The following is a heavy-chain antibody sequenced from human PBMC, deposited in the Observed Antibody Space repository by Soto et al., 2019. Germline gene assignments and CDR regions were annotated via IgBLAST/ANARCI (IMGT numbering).Heavy chain of an antibody. CDR2: IDYSGST. D-gene: IGHD2-15*01. CDR3: ARVKAGRRYPHVWAHEI. V-gene: IGHV4-59*01. J-gene: IGHJ3*02. CDR1: GGSISSYY. Sequence: SETLSLTCTVSGGSISSYYWSWIRQPPGKGLEWIGYIDYSGSTNYNPSLKSRVTISVDTSKNQFSLKLSPVTAADTAVYYCARVKAGRRYPHVWAHEIWGKGTMVTV.